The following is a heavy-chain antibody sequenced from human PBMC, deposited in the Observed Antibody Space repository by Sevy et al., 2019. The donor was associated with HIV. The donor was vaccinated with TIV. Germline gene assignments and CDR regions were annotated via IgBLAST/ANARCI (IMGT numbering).Heavy chain of an antibody. CDR1: GYTFTSYG. D-gene: IGHD3-16*02. CDR3: ARVGDYVWGSYRIGSYFDY. J-gene: IGHJ4*02. V-gene: IGHV1-18*04. CDR2: ISAYNGNT. Sequence: ASVKVSCKASGYTFTSYGNSWVRQAPGQGLEWMGWISAYNGNTNYAQKLQGRVTMTTETSTSTAYMEQRSLRSDDTAVYYCARVGDYVWGSYRIGSYFDYWGQGTLVTVSS.